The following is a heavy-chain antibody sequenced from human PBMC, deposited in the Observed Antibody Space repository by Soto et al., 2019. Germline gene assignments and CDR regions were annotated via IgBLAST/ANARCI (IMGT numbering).Heavy chain of an antibody. V-gene: IGHV1-69*02. J-gene: IGHJ4*02. D-gene: IGHD6-19*01. Sequence: QVQLVQSGAEVKKPGSSVKVSCKASGGTFSSYTISWVRQAPGQGLEWMGRIIPILGIANYAQKFQGRVTITADKSTSTDYMELSSLRSEDTAVYYCARVRLSEGAVAGFDYWGQGTLVTVSS. CDR2: IIPILGIA. CDR1: GGTFSSYT. CDR3: ARVRLSEGAVAGFDY.